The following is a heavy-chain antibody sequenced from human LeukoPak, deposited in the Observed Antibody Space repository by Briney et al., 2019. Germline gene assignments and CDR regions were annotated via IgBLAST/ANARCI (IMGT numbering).Heavy chain of an antibody. CDR2: INPNSGGT. Sequence: ASVKVSCKASGYTFTGYYMHWVRQAPGQGLEWMGWINPNSGGTNYAQKLQGRVTMTTDTSTSTAYMELRSLRSDDTAVYYCARTDWVVYYDSSGYYYGHWGQGTLVTVSS. V-gene: IGHV1-2*02. CDR1: GYTFTGYY. D-gene: IGHD3-22*01. CDR3: ARTDWVVYYDSSGYYYGH. J-gene: IGHJ4*02.